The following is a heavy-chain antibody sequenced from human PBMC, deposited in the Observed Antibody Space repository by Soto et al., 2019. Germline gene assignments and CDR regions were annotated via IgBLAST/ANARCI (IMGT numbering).Heavy chain of an antibody. Sequence: QVQLVESGGGVVQPGRSLRLSCAASGFTFSSYAMHWVRQAPGKGLEWVAVISYDGSNKYYADSVKGRFTISRDNSKNTLYLQMNSLRAEDTAVYYCARDAAFRGGSYRAYYYYYGMDVWGQGTTVTVSS. CDR1: GFTFSSYA. CDR3: ARDAAFRGGSYRAYYYYYGMDV. J-gene: IGHJ6*02. V-gene: IGHV3-30-3*01. CDR2: ISYDGSNK. D-gene: IGHD1-26*01.